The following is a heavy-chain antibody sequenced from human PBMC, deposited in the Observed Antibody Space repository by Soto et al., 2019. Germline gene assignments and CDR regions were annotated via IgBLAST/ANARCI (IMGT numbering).Heavy chain of an antibody. J-gene: IGHJ5*02. CDR1: GFTFSTYS. V-gene: IGHV3-48*02. D-gene: IGHD3-3*01. CDR3: ARVYYDFWSGSNWFDP. CDR2: ISSSSSTI. Sequence: PGGSLRLSCAASGFTFSTYSMTWVRQAPGKGLEWVSYISSSSSTIYHADSVKGRFTISRDNAKNSLYLQMNSLRDEDTAVYYCARVYYDFWSGSNWFDPWGQGTLVTVSS.